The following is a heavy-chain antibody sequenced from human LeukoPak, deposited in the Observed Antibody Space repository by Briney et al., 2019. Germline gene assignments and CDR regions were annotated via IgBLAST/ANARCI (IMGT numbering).Heavy chain of an antibody. CDR2: IIPILGIA. D-gene: IGHD2-2*02. CDR1: GGTFSSYA. Sequence: SVKVSCKASGGTFSSYAISWVRQAPGQGLEWMGRIIPILGIANYAQKFQGRVTITTDKSTSTAYMELSSLRSEDTAVYYCAREGYCSSTSCYTESVWFDPWGQGTLVTVSS. V-gene: IGHV1-69*04. CDR3: AREGYCSSTSCYTESVWFDP. J-gene: IGHJ5*02.